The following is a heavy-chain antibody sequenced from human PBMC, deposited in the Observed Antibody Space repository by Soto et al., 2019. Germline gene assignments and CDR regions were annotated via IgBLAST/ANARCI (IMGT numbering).Heavy chain of an antibody. CDR3: ASGAMLIRCAERTQRPHCFDR. CDR2: INPNSGGT. J-gene: IGHJ5*02. Sequence: SVKVSCTSSGYTFTGYYMHWVRQAPGQGLEWMGWINPNSGGTNYAQKFQGRVTMTRDTSISTAYMELSRLRSDDTAVYYSASGAMLIRCAERTQRPHCFDRWGPGTRVT. CDR1: GYTFTGYY. V-gene: IGHV1-2*02. D-gene: IGHD3-16*01.